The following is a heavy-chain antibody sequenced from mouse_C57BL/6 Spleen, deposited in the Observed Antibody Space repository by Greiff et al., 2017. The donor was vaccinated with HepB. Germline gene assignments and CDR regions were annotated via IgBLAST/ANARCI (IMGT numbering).Heavy chain of an antibody. CDR2: IYPGDGDT. CDR1: GYAFSSYW. D-gene: IGHD3-2*02. V-gene: IGHV1-80*01. J-gene: IGHJ3*01. Sequence: QVQLQQSGAELVKPGASVKISCKASGYAFSSYWMNWVKQRPGKGLEWIGQIYPGDGDTNYNGKFKGKATLTADKSSSSAYMQPGGLTSEDSAVSFFARWDSSGPFAYWGQVTLVTVSA. CDR3: ARWDSSGPFAY.